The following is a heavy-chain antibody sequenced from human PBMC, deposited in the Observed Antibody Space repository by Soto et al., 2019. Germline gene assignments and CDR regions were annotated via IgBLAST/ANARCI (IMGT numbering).Heavy chain of an antibody. CDR3: VRAAYTRSWENYFDF. Sequence: GASVKVSCKTSGYSFTSYALHWVRQAPGQRLEWMGWINVGNGKAIYSQRFQGRVTITRDRSASTGYVEVSSLRFEDTAVYYCVRAAYTRSWENYFDFWGQGTLVTVSS. CDR1: GYSFTSYA. J-gene: IGHJ4*02. V-gene: IGHV1-3*01. CDR2: INVGNGKA. D-gene: IGHD3-16*01.